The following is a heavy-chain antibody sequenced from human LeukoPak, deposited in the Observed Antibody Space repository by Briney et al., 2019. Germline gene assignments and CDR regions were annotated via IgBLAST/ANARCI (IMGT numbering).Heavy chain of an antibody. CDR2: IYNSGST. J-gene: IGHJ4*02. CDR3: ARDVGGGPFFDY. V-gene: IGHV4-59*01. Sequence: KPSETLSLTCTVSGGSITSFYWGWIRQPPGKGLEWIGYIYNSGSTDYNPSLKSRVTISADTSKNQFSLKLSSVTAADTAVYYCARDVGGGPFFDYWGQGTLVTVS. D-gene: IGHD2-15*01. CDR1: GGSITSFY.